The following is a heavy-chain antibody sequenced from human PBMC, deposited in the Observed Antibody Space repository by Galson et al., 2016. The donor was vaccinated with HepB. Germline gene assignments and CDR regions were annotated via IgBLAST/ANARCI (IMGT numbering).Heavy chain of an antibody. CDR2: ISWNSGSI. Sequence: SLRLSCAASGFTFDDYAMHWVRQAPGKGLEWVSRISWNSGSIGHADSVRGRFTISRDNAKNSPYLQMNSLRAEDTALYYCAKDKFGGGNYKSYSLFDYWGQGTLVTVSS. CDR1: GFTFDDYA. J-gene: IGHJ4*02. D-gene: IGHD1-26*01. CDR3: AKDKFGGGNYKSYSLFDY. V-gene: IGHV3-9*01.